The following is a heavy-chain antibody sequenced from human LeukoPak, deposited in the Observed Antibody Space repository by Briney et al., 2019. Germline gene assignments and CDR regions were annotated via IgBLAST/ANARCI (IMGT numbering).Heavy chain of an antibody. Sequence: GGSLRLSCAASGFTFNTYYMSWVRQAPGKGPEWVANIKQDGNEKHYVDSVKGRITISRDNAKSSLYLQMNSLRAEDTAMYYCARDPRGSEYSHFDSWGQGTLVTVSS. V-gene: IGHV3-7*01. CDR3: ARDPRGSEYSHFDS. D-gene: IGHD1-26*01. CDR2: IKQDGNEK. CDR1: GFTFNTYY. J-gene: IGHJ4*02.